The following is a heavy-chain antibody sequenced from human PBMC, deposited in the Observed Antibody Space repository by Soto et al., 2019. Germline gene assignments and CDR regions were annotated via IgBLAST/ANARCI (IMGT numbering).Heavy chain of an antibody. CDR2: IYYSGST. V-gene: IGHV4-31*03. Sequence: KTSETLSLTCTVSGGSISSGGYYWSWIRQHPGKGLEWIGYIYYSGSTYYNPSLKSRVTISVDTSKNQFSLKLSSVTAADTAVYYCAGDPIAAAGMFEHWGQGTLVTVSS. J-gene: IGHJ4*02. CDR3: AGDPIAAAGMFEH. D-gene: IGHD6-13*01. CDR1: GGSISSGGYY.